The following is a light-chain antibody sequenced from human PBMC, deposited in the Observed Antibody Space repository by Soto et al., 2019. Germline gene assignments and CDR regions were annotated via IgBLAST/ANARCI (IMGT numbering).Light chain of an antibody. J-gene: IGKJ1*01. CDR1: QSVSSN. CDR2: GAS. V-gene: IGKV3-15*01. Sequence: IAITQSPAPLSVSPGERATLSCRASQSVSSNLAWYQQKPGQAPRLLIYGASTRATGIPARFSGSGSGTEFTLTISSLQSEDFAVYYCQQYNNWPRTFGQGTKVDIK. CDR3: QQYNNWPRT.